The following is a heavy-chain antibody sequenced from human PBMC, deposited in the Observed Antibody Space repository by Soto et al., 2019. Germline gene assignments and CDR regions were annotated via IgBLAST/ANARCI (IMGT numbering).Heavy chain of an antibody. J-gene: IGHJ6*02. CDR3: AREFSTRRIQLWRMGGMDV. Sequence: ASVKVSCKASGYTFTGYYMHWVRQAPGQGLEWMGWINPNSGGTNYAQKFQGWVTMTRDTSISTAYMELSRLRSDDTAVYYCAREFSTRRIQLWRMGGMDVWGQGTTVTVSS. V-gene: IGHV1-2*04. CDR1: GYTFTGYY. D-gene: IGHD5-18*01. CDR2: INPNSGGT.